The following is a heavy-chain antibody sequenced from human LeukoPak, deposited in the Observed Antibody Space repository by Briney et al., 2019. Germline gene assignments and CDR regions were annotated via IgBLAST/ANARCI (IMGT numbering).Heavy chain of an antibody. CDR3: AQYYYDSSGYYFDY. Sequence: ASVKVSCKASGYTFTSYDINWVRQATGQGLEWMGWMNPNSGNAGYAQKFQGRVTMTRNTSISTAYMELSSLRSEDTAVYYCAQYYYDSSGYYFDYWGQGTLVTVSS. J-gene: IGHJ4*02. CDR2: MNPNSGNA. D-gene: IGHD3-22*01. V-gene: IGHV1-8*01. CDR1: GYTFTSYD.